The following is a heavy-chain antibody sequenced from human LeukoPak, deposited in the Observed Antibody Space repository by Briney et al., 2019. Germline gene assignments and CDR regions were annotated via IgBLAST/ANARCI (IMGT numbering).Heavy chain of an antibody. CDR1: GFTFSSDW. CDR2: INSDGSST. D-gene: IGHD1-14*01. V-gene: IGHV3-74*01. CDR3: STGSRHAFDI. Sequence: GGSLRLSCAASGFTFSSDWMHWVRQVPGKGLVWVPRINSDGSSTSYADSVKGRFIISRDNAKNTLYVQMNSLRAEDTAVYYCSTGSRHAFDIWGRGTMVTVSS. J-gene: IGHJ3*02.